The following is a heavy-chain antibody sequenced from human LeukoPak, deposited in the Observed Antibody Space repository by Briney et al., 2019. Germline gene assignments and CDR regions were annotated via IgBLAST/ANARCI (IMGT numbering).Heavy chain of an antibody. V-gene: IGHV3-23*01. D-gene: IGHD3-16*01. Sequence: GGSLRLSCAASGFTFSSYAMSWVRQAPGKGLEWVSAISGSGGSTYYADSVKGRFTISSDNSKNTLYLQMNSLRAEDTAVYYCAKDGGFYEAPYWGQGTLVTVSS. J-gene: IGHJ4*02. CDR1: GFTFSSYA. CDR2: ISGSGGST. CDR3: AKDGGFYEAPY.